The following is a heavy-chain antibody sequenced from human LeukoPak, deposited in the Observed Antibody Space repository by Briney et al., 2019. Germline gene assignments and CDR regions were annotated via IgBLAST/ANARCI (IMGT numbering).Heavy chain of an antibody. Sequence: GGSLRLSCAASGFTFSSYGMHWVRQAPGKGLEWVAVISYDGSNKYYADSVKGRFTISRDNSKNTLYLQMNSLRAEDTAVYYCAKALRFLEWSQYGMDVWGQGTLVTVSS. V-gene: IGHV3-30*18. J-gene: IGHJ6*02. CDR3: AKALRFLEWSQYGMDV. D-gene: IGHD3-3*01. CDR1: GFTFSSYG. CDR2: ISYDGSNK.